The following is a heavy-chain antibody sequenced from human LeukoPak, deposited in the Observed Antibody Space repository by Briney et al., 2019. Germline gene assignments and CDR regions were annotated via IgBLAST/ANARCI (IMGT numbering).Heavy chain of an antibody. CDR2: ISDYNGNT. D-gene: IGHD4-17*01. J-gene: IGHJ4*02. Sequence: ASVKVSCTASGYTFTSYGISWVRHAPGQGLEWMGWISDYNGNTNYARKLQGRVTMTTDTSTSTAYMELRSLRSDDTAVYYCARLTSNYGDYFDYWGQGTLVTVSS. CDR3: ARLTSNYGDYFDY. V-gene: IGHV1-18*01. CDR1: GYTFTSYG.